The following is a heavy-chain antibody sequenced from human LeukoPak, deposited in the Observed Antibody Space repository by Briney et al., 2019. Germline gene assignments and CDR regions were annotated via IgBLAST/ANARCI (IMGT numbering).Heavy chain of an antibody. CDR1: GYSFSGYF. CDR3: ARVSMAVAGLLDY. J-gene: IGHJ4*02. CDR2: INPNNRDT. V-gene: IGHV1-2*06. D-gene: IGHD6-19*01. Sequence: ASVKVSCKASGYSFSGYFIHWVRQAPGQGLEWMGRINPNNRDTIFAQKFQGRVTMTRDTSISTAYMERSRLRSNDTAVYYCARVSMAVAGLLDYWGQGTLVTVSS.